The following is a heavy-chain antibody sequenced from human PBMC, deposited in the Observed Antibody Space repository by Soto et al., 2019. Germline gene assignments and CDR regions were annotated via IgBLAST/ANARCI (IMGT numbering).Heavy chain of an antibody. CDR2: IYYSGST. Sequence: SETLSLTCTVSGGSISSYYWSWIRQPPGKGLEWIGYIYYSGSTNYNPSLKSRVTISVDTSKNQFSLKLSSVTAADTAVYYCARTLDMIIFGAFDYWGQGTLVTVSS. CDR3: ARTLDMIIFGAFDY. CDR1: GGSISSYY. J-gene: IGHJ4*02. V-gene: IGHV4-59*01. D-gene: IGHD3-16*01.